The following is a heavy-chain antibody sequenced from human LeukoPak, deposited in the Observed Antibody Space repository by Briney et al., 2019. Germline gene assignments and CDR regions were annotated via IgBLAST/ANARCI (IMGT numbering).Heavy chain of an antibody. CDR1: GFTFDVYA. J-gene: IGHJ6*02. CDR3: AKAGCSSTSCQVDV. CDR2: ISWNSGSI. V-gene: IGHV3-9*01. Sequence: GGSLRLSCAASGFTFDVYAMHWVRQAPGKGLEWVSGISWNSGSIGYADSVKGRFTISRDNAKNYLYLQMNSLRAEDTALYYCAKAGCSSTSCQVDVWGQGTTVTVSS. D-gene: IGHD2-2*01.